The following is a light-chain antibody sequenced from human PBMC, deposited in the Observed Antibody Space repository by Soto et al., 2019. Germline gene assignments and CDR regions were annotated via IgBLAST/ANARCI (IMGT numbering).Light chain of an antibody. V-gene: IGKV3D-15*01. CDR1: QSIGRF. Sequence: MTQSPSTLSASVGDRVTITCRASQSIGRFLAWYQQKPGQAPRLLIYGASTRPTGIPDRFSGSGSGTEFTLTISSLQSEDFAVYYCQQYDSWPLTFGGGTKVEIK. J-gene: IGKJ4*01. CDR3: QQYDSWPLT. CDR2: GAS.